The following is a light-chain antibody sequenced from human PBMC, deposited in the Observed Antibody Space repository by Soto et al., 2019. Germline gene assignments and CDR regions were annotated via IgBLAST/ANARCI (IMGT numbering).Light chain of an antibody. Sequence: DIQMTQSPSTLSASVGDRVTFTCRASQSVSIWLAWYQQKPGKAPKLLISGASTLESGVPSRFSGSGSGTEFTLTISSLQPDDFATNYCQQYXNYLTFGQGTKVDIK. CDR3: QQYXNYLT. CDR1: QSVSIW. J-gene: IGKJ1*01. CDR2: GAS. V-gene: IGKV1-5*01.